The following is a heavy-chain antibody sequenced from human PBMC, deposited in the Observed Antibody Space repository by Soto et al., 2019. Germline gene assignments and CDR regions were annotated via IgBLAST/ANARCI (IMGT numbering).Heavy chain of an antibody. CDR3: ARQGYYDNPLFDY. J-gene: IGHJ4*02. D-gene: IGHD3-22*01. V-gene: IGHV4-59*08. Sequence: SETLSLTCTVSGGSISSYYWSCIRQPPGKGLEWIGYIYYSGSTNYNPSLKSRVTISVDTSKNQFSLKLSSVTAADTAVYYCARQGYYDNPLFDYWGQGTLVTVSS. CDR2: IYYSGST. CDR1: GGSISSYY.